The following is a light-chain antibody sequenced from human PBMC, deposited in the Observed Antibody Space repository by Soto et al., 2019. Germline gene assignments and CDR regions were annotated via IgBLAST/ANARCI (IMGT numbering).Light chain of an antibody. V-gene: IGKV3-11*01. Sequence: EIVLIQSPATLSLSPGERATLACRASQSVSSSLAWYQQNPGQAPRLLIFDASNRATGIPVSFSGSGSGTDFTLTISRLEPEDFTVYYCQQHSNWPLTFGGGPKVDI. CDR2: DAS. CDR3: QQHSNWPLT. J-gene: IGKJ4*01. CDR1: QSVSSS.